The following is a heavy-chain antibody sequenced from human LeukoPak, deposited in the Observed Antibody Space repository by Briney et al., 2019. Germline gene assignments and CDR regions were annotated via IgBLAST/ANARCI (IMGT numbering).Heavy chain of an antibody. Sequence: SETLSLTCTISGGSISSSSYYWGWIRQPPGKGLEWIGSVYYSGSTYYNPSLKSRVTISIDTSKNQFSLKVSSVTATDTAVYYCARVGISSTDDAFDIWGQGTMVTVSS. CDR3: ARVGISSTDDAFDI. V-gene: IGHV4-39*01. D-gene: IGHD1-1*01. CDR1: GGSISSSSYY. J-gene: IGHJ3*02. CDR2: VYYSGST.